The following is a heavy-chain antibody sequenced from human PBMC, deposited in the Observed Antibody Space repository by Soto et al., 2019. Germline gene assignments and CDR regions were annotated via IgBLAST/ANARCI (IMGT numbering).Heavy chain of an antibody. CDR1: GGSISSGDYY. CDR2: IYYSGST. CDR3: ARERGVLYGMDV. J-gene: IGHJ6*02. Sequence: VSGGSISSGDYYWSWIRQPPGKGLEWIGYIYYSGSTYYNPSLKSRVTISVDTSKNQFSLKLSSVTAADTAVYYCARERGVLYGMDVWGQGTTVTVSS. D-gene: IGHD3-10*01. V-gene: IGHV4-30-4*01.